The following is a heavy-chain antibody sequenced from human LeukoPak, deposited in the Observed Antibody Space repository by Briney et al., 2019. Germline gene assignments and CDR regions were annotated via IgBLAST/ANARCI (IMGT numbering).Heavy chain of an antibody. V-gene: IGHV3-53*01. D-gene: IGHD5-18*01. CDR2: IYSGGST. Sequence: TGGSLRLSCAASGFTVSSNYMSWVRQAPGKGLEWVSVIYSGGSTYYADSVKGRFTISRDNAKNSLYLQMNSLRAEDTAVYYCARGRYSYGQAIDYWGQGTLVIVSS. CDR1: GFTVSSNY. J-gene: IGHJ4*02. CDR3: ARGRYSYGQAIDY.